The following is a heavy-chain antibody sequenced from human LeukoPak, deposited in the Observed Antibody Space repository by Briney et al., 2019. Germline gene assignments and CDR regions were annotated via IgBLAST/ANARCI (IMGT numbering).Heavy chain of an antibody. Sequence: GASVKVSCKXSGYTFTDYYIYWVRQSPGQGLERIGRINPNSGGTNYSQKFQGRVTMTRDTSINTAYMELNRLTSDDTAVYYCARGNVVVVTATVFVNYWGQGTLVTVTS. J-gene: IGHJ4*02. CDR3: ARGNVVVVTATVFVNY. CDR1: GYTFTDYY. CDR2: INPNSGGT. V-gene: IGHV1-2*06. D-gene: IGHD2-15*01.